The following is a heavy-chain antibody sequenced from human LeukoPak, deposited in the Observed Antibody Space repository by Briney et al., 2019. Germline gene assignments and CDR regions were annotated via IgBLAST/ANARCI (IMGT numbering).Heavy chain of an antibody. CDR3: ARVRRDRNYYFYYMDV. Sequence: ASVKVSCKASEYTFTSYDINWVRQATGQGLEWMGWMNSNTGDTGYVQKFHGRITISRNTSISTAYMELSSLRSEDSAVYYCARVRRDRNYYFYYMDVWGKGTTVTVSS. CDR2: MNSNTGDT. CDR1: EYTFTSYD. J-gene: IGHJ6*03. V-gene: IGHV1-8*03.